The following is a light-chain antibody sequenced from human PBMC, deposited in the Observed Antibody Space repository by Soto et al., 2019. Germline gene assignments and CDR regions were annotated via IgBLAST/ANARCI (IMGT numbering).Light chain of an antibody. CDR3: QQRSKWRT. CDR2: DAS. J-gene: IGKJ1*01. CDR1: QSVSGY. Sequence: ELVLTQSPATLSLSPGQRATLSCRASQSVSGYLAWYQQKPGQAPRLLIYDASKRATGIPARFSGSGFGTDFTLTISSLEPEDFAVYYCQQRSKWRTFGQGTKVDNK. V-gene: IGKV3-11*01.